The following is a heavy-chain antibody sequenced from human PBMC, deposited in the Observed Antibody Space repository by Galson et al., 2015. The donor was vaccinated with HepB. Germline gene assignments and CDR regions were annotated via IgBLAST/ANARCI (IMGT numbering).Heavy chain of an antibody. D-gene: IGHD2-15*01. CDR1: GFTFSSYS. CDR3: ARAAPHCSGGSCYSTQGMDV. CDR2: MSSSSSYI. J-gene: IGHJ6*02. Sequence: SLRLSCAASGFTFSSYSMNWVRQAPGKGLEWVSSMSSSSSYIYYADSVKGRFTISRDNARNSLYLRMNSLRAEDTAVYYCARAAPHCSGGSCYSTQGMDVWGQGTTVTVSS. V-gene: IGHV3-21*01.